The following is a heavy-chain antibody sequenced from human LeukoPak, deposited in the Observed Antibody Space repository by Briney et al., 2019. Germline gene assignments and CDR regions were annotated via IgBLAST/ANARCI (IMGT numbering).Heavy chain of an antibody. V-gene: IGHV4-39*01. CDR3: ARRSYGVPFDP. Sequence: KPSETLSLTCTVSGASINSGTYYWGWVRQPPGKGLEWIGTFSYSGNIYYNPSLKSRVTISVDMSKNQFSLELTSVTAADTAVYYCARRSYGVPFDPWGQGILVTVSS. CDR1: GASINSGTYY. J-gene: IGHJ5*02. CDR2: FSYSGNI. D-gene: IGHD3-10*01.